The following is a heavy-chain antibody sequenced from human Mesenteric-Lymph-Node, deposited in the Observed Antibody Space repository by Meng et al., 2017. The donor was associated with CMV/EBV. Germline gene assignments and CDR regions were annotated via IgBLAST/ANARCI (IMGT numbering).Heavy chain of an antibody. CDR1: GFTFSDYY. V-gene: IGHV3-11*04. Sequence: GESLKISCAASGFTFSDYYMSWIRQAPGKGLEWLSYISRTGNTIYSADSVKGRFTISRDNAQNSLYLQMNSLRAEDTAVYYCARSRDGYNIHWYFDLWGRGTLVTVSS. CDR3: ARSRDGYNIHWYFDL. CDR2: ISRTGNTI. D-gene: IGHD5-24*01. J-gene: IGHJ2*01.